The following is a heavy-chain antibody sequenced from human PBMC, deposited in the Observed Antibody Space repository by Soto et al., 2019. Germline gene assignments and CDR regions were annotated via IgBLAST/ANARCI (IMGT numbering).Heavy chain of an antibody. CDR1: GYTFTGYY. CDR3: AKDWRYSNYGGYAVDV. Sequence: ASVKVSCKASGYTFTGYYIHWVRQAPGQGLEWMGWINPNSGGTNYPQKFQGRVTMTRDTSISTAYMELSGLRSDDAAIYYCAKDWRYSNYGGYAVDVWGRGTTVTVSS. CDR2: INPNSGGT. D-gene: IGHD4-4*01. V-gene: IGHV1-2*02. J-gene: IGHJ6*02.